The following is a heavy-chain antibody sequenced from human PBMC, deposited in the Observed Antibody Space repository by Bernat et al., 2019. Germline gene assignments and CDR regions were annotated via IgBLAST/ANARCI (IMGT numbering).Heavy chain of an antibody. Sequence: QVQLVESGGGVVQPGGSLRLSCAASGFTFSSYGMHWVRQAPGKGREGVAFIRYDGSNKYYADSVKGRFTISRDNSKNTLYLQMNSLRAEDTAVYYCAKCQAERWLQLPTGAWGQGTLVTVSS. CDR2: IRYDGSNK. V-gene: IGHV3-30*02. J-gene: IGHJ4*02. CDR3: AKCQAERWLQLPTGA. CDR1: GFTFSSYG. D-gene: IGHD5-24*01.